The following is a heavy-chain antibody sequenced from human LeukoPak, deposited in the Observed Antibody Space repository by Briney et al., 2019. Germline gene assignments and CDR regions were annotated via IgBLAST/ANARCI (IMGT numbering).Heavy chain of an antibody. CDR1: GYTFTSYY. J-gene: IGHJ5*02. Sequence: ASVKVSCKASGYTFTSYYMHWVRQAPGQGLEWMGWINPNSGGTNYAQKFQGRVTMTRDTSISTAYMELSRLRSDDTAVYYCARLTGDRNWFDPWGQGTLVTVSP. CDR2: INPNSGGT. D-gene: IGHD7-27*01. CDR3: ARLTGDRNWFDP. V-gene: IGHV1-2*02.